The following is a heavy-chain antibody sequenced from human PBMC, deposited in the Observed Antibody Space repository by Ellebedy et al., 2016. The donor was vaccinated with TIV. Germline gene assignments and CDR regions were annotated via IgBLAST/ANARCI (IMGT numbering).Heavy chain of an antibody. CDR3: ARIYYGSWSYYPNWYFDL. CDR2: SRNKPNSYTT. CDR1: GFTFSDHY. V-gene: IGHV3-72*01. D-gene: IGHD3-10*01. J-gene: IGHJ2*01. Sequence: GESLKISCASSGFTFSDHYMDWFRQDPGKGLEWVGRSRNKPNSYTTEYAASVKGRVTISRDESKNSLYLQMNSLKTEDTAVYYCARIYYGSWSYYPNWYFDLWGRGTLVTVSS.